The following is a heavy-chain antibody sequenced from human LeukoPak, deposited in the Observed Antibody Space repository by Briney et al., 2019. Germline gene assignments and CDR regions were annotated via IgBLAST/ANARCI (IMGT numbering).Heavy chain of an antibody. V-gene: IGHV4-39*01. CDR2: IYYSGST. J-gene: IGHJ5*02. Sequence: SETLSLTCTVSGGSINTSAKYWGWIRQSPGKGLEWIGSIYYSGSTSYNPSLRSRFTISADMSKNQFSLKLSSVTAADTAVYYCARQQWWIQEEDNWFDPWGQGTLATVSS. D-gene: IGHD5-18*01. CDR3: ARQQWWIQEEDNWFDP. CDR1: GGSINTSAKY.